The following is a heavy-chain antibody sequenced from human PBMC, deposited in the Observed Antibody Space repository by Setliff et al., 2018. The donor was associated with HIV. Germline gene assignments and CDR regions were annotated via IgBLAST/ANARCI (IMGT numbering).Heavy chain of an antibody. Sequence: SETLSLTCTVSGGSISDYSWSWIRQPAGKGLEWIGGIYTSGSTNYNPSLRSGVTMSVDTSKNQFSLKLSSVTAADTAVYYCARVGITMVRGVMAARFDPWGQGTLVTVSS. J-gene: IGHJ5*02. CDR3: ARVGITMVRGVMAARFDP. CDR2: IYTSGST. CDR1: GGSISDYS. D-gene: IGHD3-10*01. V-gene: IGHV4-4*07.